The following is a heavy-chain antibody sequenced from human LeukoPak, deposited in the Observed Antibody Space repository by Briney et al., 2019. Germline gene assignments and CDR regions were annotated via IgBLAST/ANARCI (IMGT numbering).Heavy chain of an antibody. D-gene: IGHD6-13*01. J-gene: IGHJ4*02. CDR3: AKASSAGDSSSWNN. Sequence: GGSLRLSCAASGFTFSSYGMSWVRQGPGKGLKWVSDISATGGSTYYADSVKGRLTISRDNSKKTLHLQMNSLRAEDTAIYYCAKASSAGDSSSWNNWGQGILVTVSS. CDR2: ISATGGST. V-gene: IGHV3-23*01. CDR1: GFTFSSYG.